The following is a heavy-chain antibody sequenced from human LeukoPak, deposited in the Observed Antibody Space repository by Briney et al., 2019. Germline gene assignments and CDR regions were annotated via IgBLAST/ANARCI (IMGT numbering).Heavy chain of an antibody. V-gene: IGHV1-8*03. J-gene: IGHJ6*03. CDR1: GYTFTSYD. D-gene: IGHD4-11*01. CDR2: MNPNSGNT. CDR3: AGGTVTTVSYYYYYYYMDV. Sequence: ASVKVSCKASGYTFTSYDINWVRQATGQGLEWMGWMNPNSGNTGYAQKFQGRVTITRNTSISTAYMELSSLRSEDTAVYYCAGGTVTTVSYYYYYYYMDVWGKGTTVTVSS.